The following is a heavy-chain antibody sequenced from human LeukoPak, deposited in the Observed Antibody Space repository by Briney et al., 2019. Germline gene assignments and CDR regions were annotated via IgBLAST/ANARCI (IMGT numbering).Heavy chain of an antibody. D-gene: IGHD6-19*01. V-gene: IGHV4-34*01. CDR2: INHSGST. J-gene: IGHJ4*02. CDR3: AREGGPSSGWYIDY. CDR1: GGSFSGYY. Sequence: SETLSLTCAVYGGSFSGYYWSWIRQPPGEGLGWIGEINHSGSTNYNPSLKSRVTISVDTSKNQFSLKLSSVTAADTAVYYCAREGGPSSGWYIDYWGQGTLVTVSS.